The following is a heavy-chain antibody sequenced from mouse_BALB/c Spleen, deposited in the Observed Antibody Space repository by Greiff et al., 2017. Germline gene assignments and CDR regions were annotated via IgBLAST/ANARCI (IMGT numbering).Heavy chain of an antibody. D-gene: IGHD1-1*01. CDR1: GYTFTSYY. CDR3: TRDYYGSSSFAY. CDR2: INPSNGGT. Sequence: ESGAELVKPGASVKLSCKASGYTFTSYYMYWVKQRPGQGLEWIGEINPSNGGTNFNEKFKSKATLTVDKSSSTAYMQLSSLTSEDSAVYYCTRDYYGSSSFAYWGQGTLVTVSA. V-gene: IGHV1S81*02. J-gene: IGHJ3*01.